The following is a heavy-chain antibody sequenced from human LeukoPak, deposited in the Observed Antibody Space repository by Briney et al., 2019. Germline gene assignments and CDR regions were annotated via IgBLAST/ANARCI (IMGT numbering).Heavy chain of an antibody. V-gene: IGHV4-34*01. CDR1: GGSFSGYY. CDR3: ARPKGVRSSGWYDY. J-gene: IGHJ4*02. CDR2: INHSGST. Sequence: SETLSLTCAVYGGSFSGYYWSWIRQPPGKGLEWIGEINHSGSTNYNPSLKSRVTISVDTSKNQFSLKLSSVTAADTAVYYCARPKGVRSSGWYDYWGQGTLVTVSS. D-gene: IGHD6-19*01.